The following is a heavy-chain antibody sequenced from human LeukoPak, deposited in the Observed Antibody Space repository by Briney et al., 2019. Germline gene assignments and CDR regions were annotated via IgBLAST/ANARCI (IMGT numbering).Heavy chain of an antibody. CDR2: IYYSGST. CDR1: GGSISSGDYY. J-gene: IGHJ6*02. Sequence: SQTLSLTCTVSGGSISSGDYYWSWIRQHPGKGLAWIGYIYYSGSTYYNPSLKSRVTISVDTSKNQFSLKLSSVTAADTAVYYCARDPAAAGTNYYYGMDVWGQGTTVTVSS. CDR3: ARDPAAAGTNYYYGMDV. V-gene: IGHV4-31*03. D-gene: IGHD6-13*01.